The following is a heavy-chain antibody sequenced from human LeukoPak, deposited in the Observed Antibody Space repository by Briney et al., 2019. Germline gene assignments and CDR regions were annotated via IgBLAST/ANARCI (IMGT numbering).Heavy chain of an antibody. CDR1: GGSISSCSYY. CDR3: AREATLTSSTSFDY. CDR2: IYTSGST. J-gene: IGHJ4*02. D-gene: IGHD2-2*01. Sequence: PSQTLSLTCTVSGGSISSCSYYWSWIRQPAGKGLEWIGRIYTSGSTNYNPSLKSRVTISVDTSKNQFSLKLSSVTAADTAVYYCAREATLTSSTSFDYWGQGTLVTVSS. V-gene: IGHV4-61*02.